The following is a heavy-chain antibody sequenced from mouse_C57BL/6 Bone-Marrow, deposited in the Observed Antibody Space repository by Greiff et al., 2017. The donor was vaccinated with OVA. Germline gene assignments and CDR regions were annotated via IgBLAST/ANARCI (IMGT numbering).Heavy chain of an antibody. V-gene: IGHV5-4*01. CDR2: ISDGGSYT. D-gene: IGHD3-3*01. CDR1: GFTFSSYA. CDR3: AREGLGQGMDY. J-gene: IGHJ4*01. Sequence: EVNLVESGGGLVKPGGSLKLSCAASGFTFSSYAMSWVRQTPEKRLEWVATISDGGSYTYYPDNVKGRFTISRDNAKNNLYLQMSHLKSEDTAMYYCAREGLGQGMDYWGQGTSVTVSS.